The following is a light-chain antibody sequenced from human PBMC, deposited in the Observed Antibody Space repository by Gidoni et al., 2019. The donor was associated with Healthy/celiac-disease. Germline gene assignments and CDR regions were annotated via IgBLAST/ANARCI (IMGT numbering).Light chain of an antibody. Sequence: EIVLTQSPATLSLSPGERATLSCRASQSVSSYLAWYQQKPGQAPRLLIYDAYNRATGIPARFSGSGSGTDFTLTISSLEPEDFAVYYCQQRSNWPPTITFGGGTKVEI. CDR1: QSVSSY. CDR3: QQRSNWPPTIT. J-gene: IGKJ4*01. CDR2: DAY. V-gene: IGKV3-11*01.